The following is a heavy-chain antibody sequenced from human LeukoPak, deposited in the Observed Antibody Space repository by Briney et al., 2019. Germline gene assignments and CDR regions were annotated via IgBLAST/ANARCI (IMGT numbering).Heavy chain of an antibody. CDR1: GFTFSSYS. CDR3: ARDRYDHDYYYYYMDV. CDR2: ISSSSSYI. V-gene: IGHV3-21*01. J-gene: IGHJ6*03. D-gene: IGHD1-1*01. Sequence: GGSLRLSCAASGFTFSSYSMHWVRQAPGKGLEWVSSISSSSSYIYYADSVKGRFTISRDNAKNSLYLQMNSLRAEDTAVYYCARDRYDHDYYYYYMDVWGKGTTVTVSS.